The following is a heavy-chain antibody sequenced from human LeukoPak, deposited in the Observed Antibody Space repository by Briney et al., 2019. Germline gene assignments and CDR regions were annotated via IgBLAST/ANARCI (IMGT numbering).Heavy chain of an antibody. CDR1: GGALSGYY. V-gene: IGHV4-34*01. D-gene: IGHD1-26*01. CDR2: INHSGST. Sequence: SETLSLTRAVYGGALSGYYWGRIRPPPREGLEWVGEINHSGSTNYNPSLKSRVTISLDTSKNQFSLRLSSVTAADTAVYYCARETAGLLTYDEAYYYYYMDVWGKGTTVTISS. J-gene: IGHJ6*03. CDR3: ARETAGLLTYDEAYYYYYMDV.